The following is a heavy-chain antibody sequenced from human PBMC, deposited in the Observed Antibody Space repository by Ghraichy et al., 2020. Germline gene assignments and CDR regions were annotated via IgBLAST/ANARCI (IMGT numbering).Heavy chain of an antibody. J-gene: IGHJ4*02. Sequence: ETLSLTCTVSGGSISSYYWSWIRQPPGKGLEWIGYIYYSGSTNYNPSLKSRVTISVDTSKNQFSLKLSSVTAADTAVYYCARVVGLGELSSSEFDYWGQGTLVTVSS. CDR3: ARVVGLGELSSSEFDY. V-gene: IGHV4-59*01. CDR1: GGSISSYY. CDR2: IYYSGST. D-gene: IGHD3-16*02.